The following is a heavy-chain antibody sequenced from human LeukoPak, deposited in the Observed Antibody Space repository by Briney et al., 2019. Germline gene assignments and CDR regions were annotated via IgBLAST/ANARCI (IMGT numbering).Heavy chain of an antibody. V-gene: IGHV3-7*03. CDR3: ARDPYSGSYGAFDI. CDR1: GFTFSGYA. J-gene: IGHJ3*02. Sequence: PGGSLRLSCVVSGFTFSGYAIHWVRQAPGKGLEWVANIKQDGSDIHYVDSVKGRFTISRDNARNSLYLQMNSLTAEDTAVYYCARDPYSGSYGAFDIWGQGTMVTVS. D-gene: IGHD1-26*01. CDR2: IKQDGSDI.